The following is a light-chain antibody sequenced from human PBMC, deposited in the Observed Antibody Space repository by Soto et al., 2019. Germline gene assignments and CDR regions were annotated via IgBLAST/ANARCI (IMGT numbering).Light chain of an antibody. V-gene: IGKV1-39*01. J-gene: IGKJ1*01. CDR3: QQSYSMPRK. Sequence: DIQMTQSPSSLSASVGDRITITCRARQSISNYLNWYQPKPGKAPKLLTDAAPRLQSGVPSRFSASGTGTHCTLNISSLQPEDCATYSCQQSYSMPRKFGQGTTVDIK. CDR1: QSISNY. CDR2: AAP.